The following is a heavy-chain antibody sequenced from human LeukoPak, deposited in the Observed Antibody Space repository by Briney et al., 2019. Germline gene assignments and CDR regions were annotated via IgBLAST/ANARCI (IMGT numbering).Heavy chain of an antibody. D-gene: IGHD3-10*01. CDR3: ARDPTMVRGEFDY. V-gene: IGHV1-2*02. CDR2: INPNSGGT. CDR1: GYTFTDYY. Sequence: GASVKVSCKASGYTFTDYYMVWVRQAPGQGLEWMGWINPNSGGTNYAQKFQGRVTMTRDTSISTAYMELSRLRSDDTAVYYCARDPTMVRGEFDYWGQGTLVTVSS. J-gene: IGHJ4*02.